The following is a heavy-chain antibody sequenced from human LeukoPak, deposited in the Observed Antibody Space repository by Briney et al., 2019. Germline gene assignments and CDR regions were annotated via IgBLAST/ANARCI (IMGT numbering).Heavy chain of an antibody. V-gene: IGHV4-4*07. J-gene: IGHJ4*02. Sequence: PSETLSLTCTVSGGSISSYYWSWIRQPAGRGLEWIGRIYSSGSSNYNPSLKSRVIMSVDTSKNQFSLNLSSLTAADTAFYYCARESYSSGWYKDYWGQGILVTVSS. CDR2: IYSSGSS. D-gene: IGHD6-19*01. CDR3: ARESYSSGWYKDY. CDR1: GGSISSYY.